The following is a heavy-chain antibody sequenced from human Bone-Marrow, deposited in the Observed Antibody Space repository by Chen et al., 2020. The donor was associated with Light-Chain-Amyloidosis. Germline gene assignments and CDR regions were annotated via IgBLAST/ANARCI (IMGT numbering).Heavy chain of an antibody. J-gene: IGHJ4*02. V-gene: IGHV5-51*01. CDR1: GYTFPNYW. CDR2: IYPDDSDA. Sequence: EVQLEQSGPEVKKPGESLKISCKGSGYTFPNYWIGWVRQMPGKGLEWMGVIYPDDSDASYTPSLEGQVTISAHKSITTAYLQWRILKASETAMYYCARRRDGYNFDYWGQGTLVTVSS. CDR3: ARRRDGYNFDY. D-gene: IGHD5-12*01.